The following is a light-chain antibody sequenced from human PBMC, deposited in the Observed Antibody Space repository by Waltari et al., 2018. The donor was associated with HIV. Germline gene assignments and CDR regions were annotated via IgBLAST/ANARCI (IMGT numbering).Light chain of an antibody. CDR3: CAYAGGLE. V-gene: IGLV2-23*01. Sequence: QSALTQPASVSGSPGQSITISCTGTSSDTGNYNLVSWYQLYPGKAPKLIIYEDNKRSSGVSNRFSGSKSADTASLTISGLQAEDEADYYCCAYAGGLEFGGGTKLTVL. CDR2: EDN. J-gene: IGLJ2*01. CDR1: SSDTGNYNL.